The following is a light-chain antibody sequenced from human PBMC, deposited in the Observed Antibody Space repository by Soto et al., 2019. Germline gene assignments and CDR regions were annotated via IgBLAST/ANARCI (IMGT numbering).Light chain of an antibody. CDR2: GAS. Sequence: EIVLTQSPGTLSLSPGERATLSCRASQSVSSAYLAGYQQIPGQAPRLLIYGASSRATGIPDRFSGSGSGTDFTLTISGLEPADFAVYYCQQSGSSFYTFGQGTKLEIK. CDR1: QSVSSAY. CDR3: QQSGSSFYT. V-gene: IGKV3-20*01. J-gene: IGKJ2*01.